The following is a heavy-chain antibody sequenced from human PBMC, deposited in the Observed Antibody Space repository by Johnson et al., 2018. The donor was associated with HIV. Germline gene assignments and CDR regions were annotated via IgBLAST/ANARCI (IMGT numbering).Heavy chain of an antibody. CDR1: AITVSRYY. D-gene: IGHD1-7*01. CDR3: ARDRTYNWNYDGGDDFDI. Sequence: MQLVESGGDLVQPGGSLRLSCAGSAITVSRYYMSWVRQAPGKGLECVSLIYSGENTNYADSVKGRFTISRDNSKNTRYLQMNSRRAEDKAVYYCARDRTYNWNYDGGDDFDIWGQGTMVTVSS. J-gene: IGHJ3*02. CDR2: IYSGENT. V-gene: IGHV3-66*02.